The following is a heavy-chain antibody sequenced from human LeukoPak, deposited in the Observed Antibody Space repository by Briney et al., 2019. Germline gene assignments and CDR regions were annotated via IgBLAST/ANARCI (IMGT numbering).Heavy chain of an antibody. CDR2: IYYSGST. J-gene: IGHJ5*02. V-gene: IGHV4-31*03. CDR1: GGSISSGGYY. CDR3: AREVWGSSHEYWFDP. Sequence: SETLSLTCTVSGGSISSGGYYWSWIRQHPGKGLEWIGYIYYSGSTYYNPSLKSRVTISVDTSKNQFSLKLSSVTAADTAVYYCAREVWGSSHEYWFDPWGQGTLATVSS. D-gene: IGHD6-13*01.